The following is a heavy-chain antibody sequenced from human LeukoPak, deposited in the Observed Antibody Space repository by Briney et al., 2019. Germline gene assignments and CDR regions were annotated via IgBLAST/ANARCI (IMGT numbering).Heavy chain of an antibody. J-gene: IGHJ6*03. CDR3: ARLLGGSHYMDV. D-gene: IGHD3-16*01. Sequence: PSETLSLTCTVSGGSIRSSTYYWGWIRQPPGKGLEWIGSIYYSGNTYYNPSLKSRVTISVDTSKNQFSLKPRSVTAADTAVYYCARLLGGSHYMDVWGKGTTVTVSS. CDR1: GGSIRSSTYY. V-gene: IGHV4-39*01. CDR2: IYYSGNT.